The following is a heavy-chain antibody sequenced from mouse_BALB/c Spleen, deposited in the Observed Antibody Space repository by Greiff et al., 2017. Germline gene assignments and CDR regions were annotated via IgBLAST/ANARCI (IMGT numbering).Heavy chain of an antibody. Sequence: EVKLMESGGGLVQPGGSLRLSCATSGFTFTDYYMSWVRQPPGKALEWLGFIRNKANGYTTEYSASVKGRFTISRDNSQSILYLQMNTLRAEDSATYYCARDRENSFLDYWGQGTTLTVSS. J-gene: IGHJ2*01. CDR2: IRNKANGYTT. CDR1: GFTFTDYY. V-gene: IGHV7-3*02. CDR3: ARDRENSFLDY.